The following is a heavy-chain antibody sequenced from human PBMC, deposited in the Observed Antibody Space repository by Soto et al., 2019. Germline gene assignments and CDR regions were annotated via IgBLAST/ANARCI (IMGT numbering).Heavy chain of an antibody. Sequence: QVQLVQSGAEVKKPGSSVKVSCKASGGTFSSYAISWVRQAPGQGLEWMGGIIPIFGTANYAQKCQGRVTITADESTSTAYMELSSLRSEDTAVYYCARERSGKRVYYFDYWGQGTLVTVSS. V-gene: IGHV1-69*01. CDR3: ARERSGKRVYYFDY. D-gene: IGHD2-15*01. CDR2: IIPIFGTA. CDR1: GGTFSSYA. J-gene: IGHJ4*02.